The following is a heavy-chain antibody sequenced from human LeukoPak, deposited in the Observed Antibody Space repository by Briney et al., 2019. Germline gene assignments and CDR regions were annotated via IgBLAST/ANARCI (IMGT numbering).Heavy chain of an antibody. CDR3: ARSVVPPQAIFG. CDR2: IKQDGSLK. V-gene: IGHV3-7*01. J-gene: IGHJ4*02. D-gene: IGHD3-3*02. CDR1: GFTLSIYW. Sequence: GGSLRLSCAASGFTLSIYWMTWVRQAPGKGLEWVANIKQDGSLKYYLDSVKGRFTISRDNSKNTLYLQMNSLRAEDTAVYYCARSVVPPQAIFGWGQGTLVTVSS.